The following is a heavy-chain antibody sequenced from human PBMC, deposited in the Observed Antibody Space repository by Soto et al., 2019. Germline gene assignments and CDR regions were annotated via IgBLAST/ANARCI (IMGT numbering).Heavy chain of an antibody. V-gene: IGHV3-33*06. CDR1: GFTFSSYG. J-gene: IGHJ4*02. CDR2: IWYDGSNK. Sequence: QVQLVESGGGVVQPGRSLRLSCAASGFTFSSYGMQWVRQAPGKGLEWVAVIWYDGSNKYYADSVKGRFTIARHNSKNTLYLQMSSLCAEDTAVYYGAKEVVATVRTKGPHFFYFDYWGRGTLVTVSS. CDR3: AKEVVATVRTKGPHFFYFDY. D-gene: IGHD4-4*01.